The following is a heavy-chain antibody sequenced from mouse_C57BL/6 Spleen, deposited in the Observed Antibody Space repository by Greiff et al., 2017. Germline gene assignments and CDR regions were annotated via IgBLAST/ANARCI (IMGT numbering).Heavy chain of an antibody. V-gene: IGHV1-80*01. Sequence: VQLQQSGAELVKPGASVKISCKASGYAFSSYWMNWVKQRPGKGLEWIGQIYPGDGDTNYNGKFKGKATLTADKSSSTAYMQLSSLTSEDSAVYFCARCYDGYHYAMDYWGQGTSVTVSS. CDR1: GYAFSSYW. J-gene: IGHJ4*01. CDR3: ARCYDGYHYAMDY. CDR2: IYPGDGDT. D-gene: IGHD2-3*01.